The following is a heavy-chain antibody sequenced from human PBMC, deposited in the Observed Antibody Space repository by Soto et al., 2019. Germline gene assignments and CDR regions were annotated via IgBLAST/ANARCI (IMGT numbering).Heavy chain of an antibody. CDR3: ARESAVYGSGSYYRCDN. J-gene: IGHJ4*02. Sequence: ASGKVSCKASGYTFTSYGISWVRQAPGQGLEWMGWISAYNGNTNYAQKLQGRVTMTTDTSTSTAYMELRSLRSDDTAVYYCARESAVYGSGSYYRCDNWGQGTLVTVSS. CDR2: ISAYNGNT. D-gene: IGHD3-10*01. V-gene: IGHV1-18*01. CDR1: GYTFTSYG.